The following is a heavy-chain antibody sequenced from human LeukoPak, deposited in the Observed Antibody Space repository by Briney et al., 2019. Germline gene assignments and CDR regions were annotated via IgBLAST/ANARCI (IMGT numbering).Heavy chain of an antibody. D-gene: IGHD3-9*01. Sequence: GGSLRLSCAASGFTFSSYAMHWVRQAPGKGLEWVAVISYDGSNKYYADSVKGRFTISRDNSKNTLYLQMNSLRAEDTAVYYCAANFDWLSFDHWGYYFDYWGQGTLVTVSS. CDR3: AANFDWLSFDHWGYYFDY. J-gene: IGHJ4*02. CDR2: ISYDGSNK. CDR1: GFTFSSYA. V-gene: IGHV3-30*14.